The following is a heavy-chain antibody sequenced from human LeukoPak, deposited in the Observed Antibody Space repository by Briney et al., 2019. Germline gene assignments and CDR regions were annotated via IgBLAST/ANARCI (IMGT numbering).Heavy chain of an antibody. D-gene: IGHD3-22*01. CDR3: ARAGHNSNSGGYDF. V-gene: IGHV1-2*02. CDR2: IDPDTGDT. Sequence: ASVKVSCKPSGYTFIDHYLHWVRQAPGQGLESLGWIDPDTGDTNYPQKFQGRLTMTRDTSSSTAYMELDRLRSDDTAVYYCARAGHNSNSGGYDFWGLGTLVTVSS. CDR1: GYTFIDHY. J-gene: IGHJ4*02.